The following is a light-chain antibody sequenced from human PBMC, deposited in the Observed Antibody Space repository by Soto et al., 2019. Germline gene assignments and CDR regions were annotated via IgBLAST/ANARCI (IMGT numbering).Light chain of an antibody. V-gene: IGLV1-44*01. CDR3: AAWDDSLNGYV. J-gene: IGLJ1*01. CDR1: SSNIGSDP. CDR2: SNN. Sequence: QPVLTQPPSASGTPRQRVTIYCSGSSSNIGSDPVNWYQHLPGTAPKLLIYSNNQRPSGVPDRFSGSKSGASASLAISGLQSEDETDYYCAAWDDSLNGYVFGTGTKLTVL.